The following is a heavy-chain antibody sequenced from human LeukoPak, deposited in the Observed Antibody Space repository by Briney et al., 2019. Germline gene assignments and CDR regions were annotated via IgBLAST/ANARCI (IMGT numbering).Heavy chain of an antibody. CDR3: ARIIGDRGGFDY. CDR2: ISSSSSNI. Sequence: KPGGSLRLSCAASGFTFSSYNINWVRQAPGKWLEWVSYISSSSSNIYYADSVKGRFTISRDNAKNSLYLQMNSLRTEDTAVYHCARIIGDRGGFDYWGQGTLVTVSS. J-gene: IGHJ4*02. V-gene: IGHV3-21*05. CDR1: GFTFSSYN. D-gene: IGHD2-21*02.